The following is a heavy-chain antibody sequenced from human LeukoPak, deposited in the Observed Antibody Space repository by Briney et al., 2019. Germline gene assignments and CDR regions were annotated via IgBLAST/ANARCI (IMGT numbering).Heavy chain of an antibody. D-gene: IGHD2-21*02. CDR1: GGSISSGGYS. CDR3: ARGEVVTATGYSFWFDP. J-gene: IGHJ5*02. V-gene: IGHV4-30-2*01. CDR2: IYHSGST. Sequence: SETLSLTCAVSGGSISSGGYSWSWIRQPPGKSPEWIGYIYHSGSTHYNPSLKSRVTISVDRSKNQFSLKLSSVTAADTAVYYCARGEVVTATGYSFWFDPWGQGTLVTVSS.